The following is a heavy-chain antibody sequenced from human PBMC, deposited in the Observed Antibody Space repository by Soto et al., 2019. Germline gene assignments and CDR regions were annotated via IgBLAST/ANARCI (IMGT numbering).Heavy chain of an antibody. Sequence: PSETLSLTCTVSGGSISSGGYYWSWIRQHPGKGLEWIGYIYYSGSTYYNPSLKSRVTISVGTSKNQFSLKLSSVTAADTAVYYCARDDCSSTSCYLRMDNWFDPWGQGTLVTVSS. CDR3: ARDDCSSTSCYLRMDNWFDP. CDR1: GGSISSGGYY. CDR2: IYYSGST. D-gene: IGHD2-2*01. J-gene: IGHJ5*02. V-gene: IGHV4-31*03.